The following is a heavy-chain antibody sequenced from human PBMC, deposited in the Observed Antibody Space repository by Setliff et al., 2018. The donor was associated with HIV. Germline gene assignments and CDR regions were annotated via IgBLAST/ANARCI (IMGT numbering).Heavy chain of an antibody. CDR2: IHITGNT. CDR1: GGSINRGNYY. D-gene: IGHD3-10*01. CDR3: ARTKGGSKHGSFWDS. J-gene: IGHJ5*02. Sequence: SETLSLTCSVSGGSINRGNYYWTWIRQSAGKGLEWIGHIHITGNTDYNPSLKSRVSISMDASKNKFSLKVTSVTVADTAVYYCARTKGGSKHGSFWDSWGQGTLVTVSS. V-gene: IGHV4-61*09.